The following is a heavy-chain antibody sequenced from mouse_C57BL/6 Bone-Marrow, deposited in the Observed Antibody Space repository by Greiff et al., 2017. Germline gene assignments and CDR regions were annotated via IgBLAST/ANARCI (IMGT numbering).Heavy chain of an antibody. Sequence: EVQLQQSGAELVRPGASVKLSCTASGFNIKDDYMHWVKQRPEQGLEWIGWIDPENGDTEYASKVQGKATITADTSSNTAYLQLSSLTSEDTAVYYCTTPFTTVVATDFDYWGQGTTLTVSS. CDR3: TTPFTTVVATDFDY. CDR1: GFNIKDDY. CDR2: IDPENGDT. J-gene: IGHJ2*01. D-gene: IGHD1-1*01. V-gene: IGHV14-4*01.